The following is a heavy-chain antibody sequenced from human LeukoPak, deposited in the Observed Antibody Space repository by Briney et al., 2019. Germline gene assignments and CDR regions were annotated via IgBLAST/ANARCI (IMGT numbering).Heavy chain of an antibody. V-gene: IGHV3-30-3*01. CDR3: ASQSEYYYGSGREY. J-gene: IGHJ4*02. CDR2: ISYDGSNK. D-gene: IGHD3-10*01. CDR1: GFTFSSYA. Sequence: PGRSLRLSCAASGFTFSSYAMHWVRQAPGKGLEWVAVISYDGSNKCYADSVKGRFTISRDNSKNTLYLQMNSLRAEDTAVYYCASQSEYYYGSGREYWGQGTLVTVSS.